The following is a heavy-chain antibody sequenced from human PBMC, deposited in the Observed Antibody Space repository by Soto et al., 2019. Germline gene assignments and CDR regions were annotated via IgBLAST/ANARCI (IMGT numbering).Heavy chain of an antibody. CDR1: GFSFNTFG. CDR2: ISYDGSDK. Sequence: QVQLVESGGAVVQPGRSLRLSCAASGFSFNTFGMHWVRQAPGKGLEWLTVISYDGSDKYYADSVEGRFIISRDNSEHTLYLQMNSLRPDDTAVYYCARGPYYGAGTLDYWGQGTLVTVSS. V-gene: IGHV3-30*03. D-gene: IGHD3-10*01. CDR3: ARGPYYGAGTLDY. J-gene: IGHJ4*02.